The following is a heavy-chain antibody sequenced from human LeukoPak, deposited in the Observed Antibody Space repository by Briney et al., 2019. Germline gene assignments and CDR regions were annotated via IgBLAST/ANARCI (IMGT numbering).Heavy chain of an antibody. V-gene: IGHV1-2*06. J-gene: IGHJ4*02. Sequence: GSSVKVSCKASGYTFTGYYMHWVRQAPGQGLEWMGRINPNSGGTNYAQKFQGRFTMTRDTSISTAYLELSRLRSDDTAVYYCASPIYYDSSGYYPDYWGQGTLVTVSS. D-gene: IGHD3-22*01. CDR2: INPNSGGT. CDR3: ASPIYYDSSGYYPDY. CDR1: GYTFTGYY.